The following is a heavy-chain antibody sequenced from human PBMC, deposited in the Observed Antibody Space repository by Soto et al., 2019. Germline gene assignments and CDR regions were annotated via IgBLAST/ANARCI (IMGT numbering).Heavy chain of an antibody. CDR2: INHSGST. V-gene: IGHV4-39*07. CDR1: GGSISTSSYY. J-gene: IGHJ4*02. CDR3: ASLRGPDSSGPRTVY. D-gene: IGHD3-22*01. Sequence: PSETLSLTCTVSGGSISTSSYYWGWIRQPPGKGLEWIGSINHSGSTYYNPSLKSRVTISVDTSKNQFSLKLSSVTAADTAVYYCASLRGPDSSGPRTVYWGQGTLVTVSS.